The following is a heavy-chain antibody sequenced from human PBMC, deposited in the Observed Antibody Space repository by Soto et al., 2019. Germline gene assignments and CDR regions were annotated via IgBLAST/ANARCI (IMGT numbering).Heavy chain of an antibody. D-gene: IGHD3-10*01. CDR2: ISGYNGHP. V-gene: IGHV1-18*01. J-gene: IGHJ6*02. Sequence: GASVKVSCKTFGYSFSSYGISWLRQAPGQGLEWMGWISGYNGHPIEAQKFQGRVTMTRDTSTTTVYMELSSLRSEDTAVYYCARLFHESMVRGVHYYYYGMDVWGQGTTVTVSS. CDR1: GYSFSSYG. CDR3: ARLFHESMVRGVHYYYYGMDV.